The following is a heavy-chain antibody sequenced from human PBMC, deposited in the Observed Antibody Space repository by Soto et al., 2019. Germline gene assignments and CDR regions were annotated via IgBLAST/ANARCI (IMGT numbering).Heavy chain of an antibody. CDR1: GYTFTSYY. V-gene: IGHV1-46*01. J-gene: IGHJ5*02. CDR3: ARDPLNCSSTSRHPNNWFEH. CDR2: INPSCGST. D-gene: IGHD2-2*01. Sequence: ASVNVSCKASGYTFTSYYMHWVRQAPGQGLEWMGIINPSCGSTSYAQKFQGRVTMTRATSTSTVYMELSSLRSEDTAVYYCARDPLNCSSTSRHPNNWFEHWGQGNLVAVSA.